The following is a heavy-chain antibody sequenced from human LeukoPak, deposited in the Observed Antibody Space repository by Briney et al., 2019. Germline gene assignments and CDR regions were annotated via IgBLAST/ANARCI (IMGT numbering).Heavy chain of an antibody. CDR3: AKRGTSWSFDY. V-gene: IGHV3-23*01. CDR2: VSGSGGTP. Sequence: GGSLRLSCAASGFTFSSHAMTWLRQAPGKGLEWVSGVSGSGGTPYYADSVKGRFTISRDNSKNTLFLQMNSLRADDTAVYYCAKRGTSWSFDYWGQGTLVTVSS. CDR1: GFTFSSHA. J-gene: IGHJ4*02. D-gene: IGHD2-2*01.